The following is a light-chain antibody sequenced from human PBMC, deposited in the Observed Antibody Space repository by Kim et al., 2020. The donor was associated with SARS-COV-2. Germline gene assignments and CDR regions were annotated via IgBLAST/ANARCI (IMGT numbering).Light chain of an antibody. CDR3: QQYGSSPRT. V-gene: IGKV3-20*01. CDR2: GAA. CDR1: QSVSSSY. Sequence: SPGERAPLSCRASQSVSSSYLAWYQQKPGQAPRLLIYGAASRATGIPDRFSGSESGTDFTLTISRLEPEDFAVYYCQQYGSSPRTFGQGTKVDIK. J-gene: IGKJ1*01.